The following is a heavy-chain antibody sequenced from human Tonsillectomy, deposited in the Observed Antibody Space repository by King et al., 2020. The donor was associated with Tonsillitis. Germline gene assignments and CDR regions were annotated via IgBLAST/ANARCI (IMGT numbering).Heavy chain of an antibody. CDR1: GFTFDDYA. D-gene: IGHD6-6*01. V-gene: IGHV3-9*03. J-gene: IGHJ4*02. Sequence: VQLVESGGGLVKPGRSLRLSCAASGFTFDDYAMHWGRQGPGNGLDWVSSISVNIGIIDHADSVNGRFTISSDNAKNYLYLQMNSLRAEDMALYYCVKSIDSSSWGVPQTAFDYWGQGTQVFVSS. CDR2: ISVNIGII. CDR3: VKSIDSSSWGVPQTAFDY.